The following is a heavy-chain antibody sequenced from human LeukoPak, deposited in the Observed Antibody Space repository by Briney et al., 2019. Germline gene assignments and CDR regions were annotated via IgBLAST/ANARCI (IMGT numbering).Heavy chain of an antibody. CDR2: ISYDGSNK. V-gene: IGHV3-30*18. D-gene: IGHD3-22*01. CDR1: GFTFSSYA. CDR3: AKPKYYYDSSGYYY. J-gene: IGHJ4*02. Sequence: GRSLRLSCAASGFTFSSYAMHWVRQAPGKGLEWVAVISYDGSNKYYADSVKGRFTISRDNSKNTLYLQMNSLRAEDTAVYYCAKPKYYYDSSGYYYWGQGTLVTVSS.